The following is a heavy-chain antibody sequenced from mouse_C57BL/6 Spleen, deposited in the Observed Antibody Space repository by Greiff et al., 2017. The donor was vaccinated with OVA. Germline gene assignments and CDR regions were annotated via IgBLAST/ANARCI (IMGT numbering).Heavy chain of an antibody. D-gene: IGHD3-2*02. CDR2: IDPETGGT. CDR3: TRVLCSSGYYAMDY. J-gene: IGHJ4*01. CDR1: GYTFPDYE. Sequence: VQLQQSGAELVRPGASVTLSCKASGYTFPDYEMHWVQQTPVHGLEWIGAIDPETGGTAYNQKFKGKAILTADKSSSTAYMELRSLTSEDSAVYYCTRVLCSSGYYAMDYWGQGTSVTVSS. V-gene: IGHV1-15*01.